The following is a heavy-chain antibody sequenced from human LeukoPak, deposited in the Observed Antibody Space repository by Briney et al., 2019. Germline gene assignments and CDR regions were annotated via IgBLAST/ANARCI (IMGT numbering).Heavy chain of an antibody. V-gene: IGHV1-46*04. CDR2: INPSGGST. CDR3: ARSPRYGDYSP. D-gene: IGHD4-17*01. J-gene: IGHJ5*02. Sequence: ASVKVSCKASGYTFTSYYIHWVRQAPGQGLEWMGIINPSGGSTTYAQKLQGRVTMTRDTSTSTVYMELSSLRSEDTAVYYCARSPRYGDYSPWGQGTLVTVSS. CDR1: GYTFTSYY.